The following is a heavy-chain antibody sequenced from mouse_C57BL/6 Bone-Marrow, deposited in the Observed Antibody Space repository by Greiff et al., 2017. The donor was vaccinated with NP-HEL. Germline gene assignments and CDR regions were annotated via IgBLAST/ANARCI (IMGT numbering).Heavy chain of an antibody. CDR2: IDPENGDT. CDR1: GFNIKDDY. D-gene: IGHD1-1*01. Sequence: VQLQQSGAELVRPGASVKLSCTASGFNIKDDYMHWVKQRPEQGLEWIGWIDPENGDTEYASKFQGKATITADTSSNTAYLQLSSLTSEDTAVYYCTTDTTVVAYYFDYWGQGTTLTVSS. CDR3: TTDTTVVAYYFDY. J-gene: IGHJ2*01. V-gene: IGHV14-4*01.